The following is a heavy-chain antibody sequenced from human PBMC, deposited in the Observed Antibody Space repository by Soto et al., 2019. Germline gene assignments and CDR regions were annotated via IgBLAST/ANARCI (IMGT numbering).Heavy chain of an antibody. CDR2: ISFDGSER. D-gene: IGHD1-26*01. CDR3: ANGKGGVRYYYGMDV. J-gene: IGHJ6*02. CDR1: GLTFRDSG. V-gene: IGHV3-30*18. Sequence: QVQLVESGGGVVQPGTSLRLSCVVSGLTFRDSGMHWVRQAPGKGLEWVAVISFDGSERHYRDSVKGRFSISRHNSRNTLYLKMNSLRGDDSAVYYCANGKGGVRYYYGMDVWGQGSTVTVSS.